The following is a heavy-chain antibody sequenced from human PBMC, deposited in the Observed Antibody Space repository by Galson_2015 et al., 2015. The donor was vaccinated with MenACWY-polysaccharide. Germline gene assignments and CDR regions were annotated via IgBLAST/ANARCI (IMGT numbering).Heavy chain of an antibody. CDR2: ISYDGGT. Sequence: TLSLTCTVSGDFITSGGYFWSWIRQHPGKGLEWIASISYDGGTYYNPSLKSRVTISVDTPNNQFSLKLSSVTAADTAVYYCARGGRAVSDRNWFDPWGQGTLVTVSS. V-gene: IGHV4-31*03. J-gene: IGHJ5*02. D-gene: IGHD3-16*01. CDR3: ARGGRAVSDRNWFDP. CDR1: GDFITSGGYF.